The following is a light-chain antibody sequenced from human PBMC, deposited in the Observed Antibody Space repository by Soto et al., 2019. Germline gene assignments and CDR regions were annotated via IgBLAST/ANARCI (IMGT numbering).Light chain of an antibody. CDR2: DAD. CDR1: SSDIGGYNH. J-gene: IGLJ3*02. CDR3: CAYTARTTLSWV. Sequence: QSALTQPTSVSGSPGQSITISCTGVSSDIGGYNHVSWYQQHPGKVPRLIIYDADNRPLGVSNRFSGSQSGNMASLTISGLQAEDEADYYCCAYTARTTLSWVFGGATKLTVL. V-gene: IGLV2-14*03.